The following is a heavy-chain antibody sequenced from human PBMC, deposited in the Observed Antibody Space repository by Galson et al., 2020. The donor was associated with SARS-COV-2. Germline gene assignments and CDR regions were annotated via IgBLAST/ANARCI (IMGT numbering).Heavy chain of an antibody. CDR1: GFTFSSCW. Sequence: TGGSLRLSCAASGFTFSSCWMHWVRQAPGKGLVWVSRINLDGSSTSYADSVKGRFTISRDNAKNTLYLQMNSLRAEDTAVYYCARVGTRSGWKYYFDYWGQGTLVTVSS. V-gene: IGHV3-74*01. CDR3: ARVGTRSGWKYYFDY. CDR2: INLDGSST. J-gene: IGHJ4*02. D-gene: IGHD6-19*01.